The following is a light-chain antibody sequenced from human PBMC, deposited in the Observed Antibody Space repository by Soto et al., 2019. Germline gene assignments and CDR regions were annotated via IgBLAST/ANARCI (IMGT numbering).Light chain of an antibody. Sequence: DIQMTQSPSSLSASVGDRVTITCRASQNINHYLNWYQFKPEKAPKLLIYSTSNLRSGVPPRFSGNGSATEFTLTISTLQPEDSATYYCQQSDTTLRTFGQGSKLEIK. CDR3: QQSDTTLRT. V-gene: IGKV1-39*01. CDR1: QNINHY. CDR2: STS. J-gene: IGKJ2*01.